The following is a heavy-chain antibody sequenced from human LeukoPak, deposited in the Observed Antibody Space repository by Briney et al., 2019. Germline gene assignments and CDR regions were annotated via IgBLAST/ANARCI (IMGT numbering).Heavy chain of an antibody. CDR1: GGTFSSYA. V-gene: IGHV1-69*13. J-gene: IGHJ3*02. CDR3: ATDAGVPAAPGEGAFDI. CDR2: IIPIFGTA. Sequence: GASVKVSCKASGGTFSSYAISWVRQAPGQGLEWMGGIIPIFGTANYAQKFQGRVTITADESTSTAYMELSSLRSEDTAVYYCATDAGVPAAPGEGAFDIWGQGTMVTVSS. D-gene: IGHD2-2*01.